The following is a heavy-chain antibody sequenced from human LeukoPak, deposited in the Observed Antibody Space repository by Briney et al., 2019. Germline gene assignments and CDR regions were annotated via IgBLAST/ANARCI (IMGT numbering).Heavy chain of an antibody. J-gene: IGHJ4*02. D-gene: IGHD4-17*01. CDR1: GGSISSYY. CDR3: ARQDYGDYIFAS. CDR2: IYYSGST. V-gene: IGHV4-59*01. Sequence: SETLSLTCTVSGGSISSYYWSWIRQPPGKGLEWIGYIYYSGSTNYNPSLKSRVTISVDTSKNQFSLKLSSVTAADTAVYYCARQDYGDYIFASWGQGTLVTVSS.